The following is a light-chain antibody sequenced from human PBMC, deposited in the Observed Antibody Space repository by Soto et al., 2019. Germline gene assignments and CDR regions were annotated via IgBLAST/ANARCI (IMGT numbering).Light chain of an antibody. CDR2: GNS. Sequence: QSVLTQPPSVSGAPGQRVTISCTGDSSNIGAPYDVHWYQQLPGAVPKLLISGNSNRPSGVPDRFSGSKSDPSASLAITGLQAEDEADYYCQSYDSSLSGWVFGGGTKLTVL. J-gene: IGLJ3*02. CDR3: QSYDSSLSGWV. CDR1: SSNIGAPYD. V-gene: IGLV1-40*01.